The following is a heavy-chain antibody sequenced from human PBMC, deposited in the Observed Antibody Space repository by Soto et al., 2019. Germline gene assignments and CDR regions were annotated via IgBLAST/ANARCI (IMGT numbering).Heavy chain of an antibody. J-gene: IGHJ4*02. CDR3: ARGQTIFGVVTYVYFDY. V-gene: IGHV4-34*01. Sequence: PSETLSLTCAVYGGSFSGYYWSWIRQPPGKGLEWIGEINHSGSTNYNPSLKSRVTISVDTSKNQFSLKLSSVTAADTAVYYCARGQTIFGVVTYVYFDYWGQGTLVTVSS. CDR2: INHSGST. CDR1: GGSFSGYY. D-gene: IGHD3-3*01.